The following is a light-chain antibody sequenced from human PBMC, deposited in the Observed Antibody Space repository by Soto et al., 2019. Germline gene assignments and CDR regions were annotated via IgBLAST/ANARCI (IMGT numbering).Light chain of an antibody. J-gene: IGKJ5*01. Sequence: DVQLTQSPSFLSASVGDGVTVTCRASQGINTYLAWYQQKAGKAPKLLIYDASTLQSGVPSRFSGSGSGTEFTLTISSLQPEDFATYYCQQLSDYPITFGQGTRLE. CDR3: QQLSDYPIT. CDR1: QGINTY. CDR2: DAS. V-gene: IGKV1-9*01.